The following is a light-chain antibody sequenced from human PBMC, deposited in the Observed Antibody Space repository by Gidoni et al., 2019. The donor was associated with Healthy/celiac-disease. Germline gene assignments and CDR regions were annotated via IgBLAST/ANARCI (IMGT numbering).Light chain of an antibody. V-gene: IGKV1-39*01. Sequence: DIQMTQSASSLSASVGDRVTSTSRASQSISSYLNWYQQKPGKAPTLLTYAASSLQSGVPSRFSGSGSGTDFTLTISSLQPEDFATYYCQQSYSTLTFGGGTKVEIK. J-gene: IGKJ4*01. CDR2: AAS. CDR3: QQSYSTLT. CDR1: QSISSY.